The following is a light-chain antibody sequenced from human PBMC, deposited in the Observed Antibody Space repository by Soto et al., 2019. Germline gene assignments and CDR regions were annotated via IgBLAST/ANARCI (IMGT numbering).Light chain of an antibody. J-gene: IGKJ1*01. CDR1: QTISNW. Sequence: DIQMTQSPSTLSASVGDRVTITCRASQTISNWLAWYQQKPGKAPKVLIYDASSLGSGVPSRFSGSGSGTEFTLPISSLQPDDFATHYCQLYNSSATFGQGTKVDIK. CDR3: QLYNSSAT. V-gene: IGKV1-5*01. CDR2: DAS.